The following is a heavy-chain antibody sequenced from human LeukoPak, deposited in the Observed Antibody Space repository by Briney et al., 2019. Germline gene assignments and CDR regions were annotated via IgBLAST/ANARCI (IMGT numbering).Heavy chain of an antibody. J-gene: IGHJ4*02. V-gene: IGHV4-34*01. CDR1: GGSFSGYY. Sequence: SETLSLTCAVYGGSFSGYYWSWIRQPPGKGLEWIGEINHSGSTNYNPSLKSRVTISVDTSKNQFSLKLSSVTAADTAVYYCARVGYCTNGVCSSWGQGTLVTVSS. CDR3: ARVGYCTNGVCSS. CDR2: INHSGST. D-gene: IGHD2-8*01.